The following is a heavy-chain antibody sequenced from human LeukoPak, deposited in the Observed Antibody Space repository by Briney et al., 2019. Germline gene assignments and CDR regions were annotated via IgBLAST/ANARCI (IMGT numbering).Heavy chain of an antibody. CDR2: ISSDESQK. V-gene: IGHV3-30*18. J-gene: IGHJ4*02. Sequence: GGSLRLSCAASGFTPSNYATHWVRQAPGKGLEWVTLISSDESQKYYVDSVKGRFTVSRDTSINTLYLQMKSLRAEDTAVYYCAKGPAQDHYYDSSGSLYYFDHWGQGALVTVSS. D-gene: IGHD3-22*01. CDR3: AKGPAQDHYYDSSGSLYYFDH. CDR1: GFTPSNYA.